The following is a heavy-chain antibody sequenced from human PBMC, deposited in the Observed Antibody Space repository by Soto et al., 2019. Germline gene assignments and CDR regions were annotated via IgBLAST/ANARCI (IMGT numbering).Heavy chain of an antibody. CDR2: IKQDGSEK. V-gene: IGHV3-7*05. D-gene: IGHD3-22*01. Sequence: PGGSLRLSCAASGFTFSSYWMSWVRQAPGKGLEWVANIKQDGSEKYYVDSVKGRFTISRDNAKNSLYLQMNSLRAEDTAVYYCARAMGYYDSSGYYFAAFDIWGQGTMVTVSS. J-gene: IGHJ3*02. CDR1: GFTFSSYW. CDR3: ARAMGYYDSSGYYFAAFDI.